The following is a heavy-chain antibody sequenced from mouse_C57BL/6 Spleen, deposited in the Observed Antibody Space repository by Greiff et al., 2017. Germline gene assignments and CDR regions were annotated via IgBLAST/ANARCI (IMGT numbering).Heavy chain of an antibody. J-gene: IGHJ2*01. V-gene: IGHV1-64*01. CDR3: ARAITTVVATSDY. D-gene: IGHD1-1*01. CDR1: GYTFTSYW. Sequence: QVQLQQPGAELVKPGASVKLSCKASGYTFTSYWMHWVKQRPEQGLEWIRMIHPNSGSTNYNEKFKSKATLTVDKSSSTAYMPLSSLTSEDSAVYYCARAITTVVATSDYWGQGTTLTVSS. CDR2: IHPNSGST.